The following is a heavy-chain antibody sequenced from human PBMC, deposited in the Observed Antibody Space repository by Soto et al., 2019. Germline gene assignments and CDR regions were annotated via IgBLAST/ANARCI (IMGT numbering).Heavy chain of an antibody. CDR3: ANDPDSRGLHLGELSLYLG. CDR1: GFTFSSYA. V-gene: IGHV3-23*01. CDR2: ISGSGGST. Sequence: GGSLRLSCAASGFTFSSYAMSWVRQAPGKGLEWVSAISGSGGSTYYADSVKGRFTISRDNSKNTLYLQMNSLRAEDTAVYYCANDPDSRGLHLGELSLYLGWGQGTLVTVSS. J-gene: IGHJ4*02. D-gene: IGHD3-16*02.